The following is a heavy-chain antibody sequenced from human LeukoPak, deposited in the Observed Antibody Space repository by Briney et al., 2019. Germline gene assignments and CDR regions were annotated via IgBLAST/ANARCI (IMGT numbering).Heavy chain of an antibody. D-gene: IGHD1-26*01. J-gene: IGHJ3*02. V-gene: IGHV5-51*01. CDR2: IYPCDSDT. Sequence: GESLKISCKGSGYSCTSSWIGWVRQMPGKGLEGMGSIYPCDSDTKYSPSFQSQVTISADKSTRTAYLQWSRLTAADNAMYYCARRVSGSYSDGHDVFDIWGQGTMVTVSS. CDR3: ARRVSGSYSDGHDVFDI. CDR1: GYSCTSSW.